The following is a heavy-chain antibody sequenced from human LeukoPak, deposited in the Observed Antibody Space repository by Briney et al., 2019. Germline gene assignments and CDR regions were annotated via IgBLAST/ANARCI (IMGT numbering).Heavy chain of an antibody. J-gene: IGHJ6*03. D-gene: IGHD3-22*01. V-gene: IGHV3-7*01. Sequence: PGGSLRLSCAASGFTFSGYSMTWVRQAPGKGLEWVANIKEDGSEKYYVDPVKGRFTVSRDNAKNSLYLQMNSLRAEDTAVYFCASVAYYDSRGYWSHYYCYYMDVWGKGTTVTVSS. CDR2: IKEDGSEK. CDR1: GFTFSGYS. CDR3: ASVAYYDSRGYWSHYYCYYMDV.